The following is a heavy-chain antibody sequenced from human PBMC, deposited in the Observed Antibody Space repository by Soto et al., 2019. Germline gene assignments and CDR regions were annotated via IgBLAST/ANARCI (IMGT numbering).Heavy chain of an antibody. CDR1: GGSISSYY. D-gene: IGHD5-18*01. CDR3: ARGGYSYGTPYGMDV. Sequence: SETLSLTCTVSGGSISSYYWSWIWQPPGKGLEWIGYIYYSGSTNYNPSLKSRVTISVDTSKNQFSLKLSSVTAVDTAVYYCARGGYSYGTPYGMDVWGQGTTVTVSS. CDR2: IYYSGST. V-gene: IGHV4-59*01. J-gene: IGHJ6*02.